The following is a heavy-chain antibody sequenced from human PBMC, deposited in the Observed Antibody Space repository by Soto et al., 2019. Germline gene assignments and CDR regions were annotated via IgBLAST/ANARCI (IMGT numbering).Heavy chain of an antibody. CDR2: ISAYNGNT. CDR1: GYTFTSYG. V-gene: IGHV1-18*01. J-gene: IGHJ6*02. CDR3: AREGSCYSSGCYYYGMDV. D-gene: IGHD2-15*01. Sequence: ASVKVSCKASGYTFTSYGISWVRQAPGQGLEWMGWISAYNGNTNYAQKLQGRVTMTTDTSTSTAYMELRSLRSDDTAVYYCAREGSCYSSGCYYYGMDVWGQGTKVTVYS.